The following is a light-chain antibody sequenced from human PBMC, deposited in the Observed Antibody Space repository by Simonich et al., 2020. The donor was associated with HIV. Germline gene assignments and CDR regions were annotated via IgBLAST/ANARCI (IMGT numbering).Light chain of an antibody. CDR1: QSVNSN. CDR2: ASS. V-gene: IGKV3-15*01. Sequence: EIVMTQSPATLSGSPGERATLACRASQSVNSNVAGYQKKPGQAPRLLIYASSARATDIPARFSGSGSGTEFTLTISSIHSEDFAVYYCQQYNTWISITFGQGTRLEMK. J-gene: IGKJ5*01. CDR3: QQYNTWISIT.